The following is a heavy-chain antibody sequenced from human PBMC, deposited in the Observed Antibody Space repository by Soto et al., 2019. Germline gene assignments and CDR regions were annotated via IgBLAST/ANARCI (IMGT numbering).Heavy chain of an antibody. D-gene: IGHD5-12*01. CDR2: ISGSGGST. CDR1: GFTFSSYA. Sequence: EVQLLESGGGLVQPGGSLRLSCAASGFTFSSYAMSWVRQAPGKGLEWVSAISGSGGSTYYADSVKGRFTISRDNSKNALYLQMNSLRAEDTAVYYCAKGRGPLDYYYGMDVWGQGTTVTVSS. CDR3: AKGRGPLDYYYGMDV. J-gene: IGHJ6*02. V-gene: IGHV3-23*01.